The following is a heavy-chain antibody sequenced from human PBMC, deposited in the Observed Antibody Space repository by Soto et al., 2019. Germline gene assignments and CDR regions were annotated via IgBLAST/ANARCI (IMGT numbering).Heavy chain of an antibody. D-gene: IGHD5-12*01. J-gene: IGHJ6*02. V-gene: IGHV3-7*03. CDR2: IKTDESEK. CDR1: GFTFSTYW. CDR3: TRDGYPFALDV. Sequence: EVQLVESGGGLVQPGGSLRLSCAASGFTFSTYWMSWVRQAPGTGLEWVANIKTDESEKYYVDSVRGRFTTSRDNARIFFYLQMNRLTGEDTAVYYCTRDGYPFALDVWGLGTSVTVSS.